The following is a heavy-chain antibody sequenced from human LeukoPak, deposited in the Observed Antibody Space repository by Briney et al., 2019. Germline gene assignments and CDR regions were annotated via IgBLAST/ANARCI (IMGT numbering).Heavy chain of an antibody. Sequence: PETLSLTCTVSGGSISSSSYYWGWIRQPPGKGLEWIGSIYYSGSTYYNPSLKSRVTISVDTSKNQFSLKLSSVTAADTAVYYCAREVQMATIDYWGQGTLVTVSS. CDR2: IYYSGST. D-gene: IGHD5-24*01. CDR3: AREVQMATIDY. J-gene: IGHJ4*02. V-gene: IGHV4-39*07. CDR1: GGSISSSSYY.